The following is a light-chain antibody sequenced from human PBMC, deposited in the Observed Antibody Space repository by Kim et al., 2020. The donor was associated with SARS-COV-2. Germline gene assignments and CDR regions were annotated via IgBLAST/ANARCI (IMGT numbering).Light chain of an antibody. J-gene: IGKJ1*01. V-gene: IGKV1-9*01. CDR1: QGISNY. CDR3: QQFNIYPRT. CDR2: GAS. Sequence: ASVGDRVTIPCRARQGISNYLAWYQQKPGKAPKLLIYGASTLQSGVPSRFSGSGSGTEFTLTISSLQPEDFATYSCQQFNIYPRTFGQGTKVDIK.